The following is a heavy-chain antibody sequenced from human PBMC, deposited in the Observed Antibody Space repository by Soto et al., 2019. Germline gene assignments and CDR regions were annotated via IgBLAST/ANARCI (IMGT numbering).Heavy chain of an antibody. CDR3: ASGILRFLEWYEQSPSSYYYYGMDV. J-gene: IGHJ6*02. D-gene: IGHD3-3*01. V-gene: IGHV3-30-3*01. Sequence: GGSLRLSCAASGFTFSSYAMHWVRQAPGKGLEWVAVISYDGSNKYYADSVKGRFTISRDNSKNTLYLQMNSLRAEDTAVYYCASGILRFLEWYEQSPSSYYYYGMDVWGQGTTVTVSS. CDR2: ISYDGSNK. CDR1: GFTFSSYA.